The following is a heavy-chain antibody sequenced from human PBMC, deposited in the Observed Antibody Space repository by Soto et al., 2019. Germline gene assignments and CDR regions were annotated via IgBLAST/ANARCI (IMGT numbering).Heavy chain of an antibody. D-gene: IGHD3-9*01. CDR3: ARGELRRTFRLVTSQYGMDV. CDR1: GGSFSGYY. Sequence: QVQLQQWGARLLKPSETLSLTCAVYGGSFSGYYWSWIRQPPGKGLEWIGEINHSGSTNYNPSLKSRVTISVDTSKNQFSLKLSSVTAADTAVYYCARGELRRTFRLVTSQYGMDVWGQGTTVTVSS. J-gene: IGHJ6*02. CDR2: INHSGST. V-gene: IGHV4-34*01.